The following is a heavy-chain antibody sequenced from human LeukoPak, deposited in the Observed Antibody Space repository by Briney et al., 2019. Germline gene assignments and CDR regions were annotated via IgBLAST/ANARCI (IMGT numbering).Heavy chain of an antibody. Sequence: ASVKVSCKASGYTFTSYGISWVRQAPGQGLEWMGWISAYNGNTNYAQKLQGRVTMTTDTSTSTAYMELRSLRSDDTAVYYCARAVVVPAANSSAGASRGLYYYYYYMDVWGKGTTVTVSS. D-gene: IGHD2-2*01. J-gene: IGHJ6*03. CDR1: GYTFTSYG. V-gene: IGHV1-18*01. CDR2: ISAYNGNT. CDR3: ARAVVVPAANSSAGASRGLYYYYYYMDV.